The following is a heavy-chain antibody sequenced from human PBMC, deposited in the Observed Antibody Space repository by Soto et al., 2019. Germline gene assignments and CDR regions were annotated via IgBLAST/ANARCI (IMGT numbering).Heavy chain of an antibody. D-gene: IGHD5-18*01. V-gene: IGHV3-33*01. Sequence: GGSLRLSCAASGFTVTSYAMHWVRQAPGKGPEWLSVIWYDGDTKYYADSVKGRFTISRDNSKNTLYLQMNSLRAEETAVYYCARDIDRYSYGLDYWGQGTLVTVSS. CDR1: GFTVTSYA. J-gene: IGHJ4*02. CDR2: IWYDGDTK. CDR3: ARDIDRYSYGLDY.